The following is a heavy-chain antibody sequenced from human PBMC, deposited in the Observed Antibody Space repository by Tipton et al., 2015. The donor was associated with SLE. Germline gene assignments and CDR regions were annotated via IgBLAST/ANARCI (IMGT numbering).Heavy chain of an antibody. CDR3: VSGNTGGFTP. D-gene: IGHD1/OR15-1a*01. J-gene: IGHJ5*02. CDR1: GITFSNYW. CDR2: INADGSRR. Sequence: GSLRLSCAAPGITFSNYWMHWVRQAPGKGLVWVSLINADGSRRNYADSVKGRFTISRDNAKSTLYLQMDSLRAEDTAVYYCVSGNTGGFTPWGRGPLVTFSS. V-gene: IGHV3-74*01.